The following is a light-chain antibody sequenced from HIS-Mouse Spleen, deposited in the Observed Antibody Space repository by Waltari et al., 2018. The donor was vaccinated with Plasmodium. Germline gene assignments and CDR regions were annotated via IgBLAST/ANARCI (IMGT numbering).Light chain of an antibody. J-gene: IGKJ3*01. CDR3: QHYNNWSFT. V-gene: IGKV3-15*01. CDR1: QRVSSN. CDR2: GAS. Sequence: EIVMTQSPATLSVSPGERATLSCRASQRVSSNLAWYQQKPGQAPRLLIYGASTRATGIPARFSGSGSGTEFTLTISSLQSEDFAVYYCQHYNNWSFTFGPGTKVDIK.